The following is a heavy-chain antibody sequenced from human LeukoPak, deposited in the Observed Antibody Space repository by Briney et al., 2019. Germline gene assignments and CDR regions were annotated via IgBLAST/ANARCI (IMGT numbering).Heavy chain of an antibody. J-gene: IGHJ6*03. V-gene: IGHV5-51*01. CDR3: ARVVGATTFFYYYYMDV. CDR2: IYPGDSDT. CDR1: GYSFPDSW. Sequence: GESLKISCKGSGYSFPDSWIAWVRQMPGKGLECMGIIYPGDSDTRYSPSFQGQVSISADKSISTAYLQWSSLKASDTAMYYCARVVGATTFFYYYYMDVWGKGTTVTVSS. D-gene: IGHD1-26*01.